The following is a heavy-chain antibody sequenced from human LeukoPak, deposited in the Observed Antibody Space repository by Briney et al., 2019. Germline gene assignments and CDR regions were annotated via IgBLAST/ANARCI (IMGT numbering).Heavy chain of an antibody. D-gene: IGHD5-24*01. CDR3: ARHRSGWLQSSFDY. Sequence: SETLSLTCAVYGGSFSGCNWSWIRRPPGEGQEWIGEINHSGSTNYNPALKSRVTISVDTSKNQFSLKLSSVTAADTAVYYCARHRSGWLQSSFDYWGQGTLVTVSS. CDR2: INHSGST. V-gene: IGHV4-34*01. J-gene: IGHJ4*02. CDR1: GGSFSGCN.